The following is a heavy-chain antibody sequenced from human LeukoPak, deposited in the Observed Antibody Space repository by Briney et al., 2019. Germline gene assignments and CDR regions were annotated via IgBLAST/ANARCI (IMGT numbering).Heavy chain of an antibody. V-gene: IGHV3-30*18. Sequence: PGGSLRLSCAASGFIFSTHGIHWGRQAPGKGLEWVSLISYDGSKKYYADSVKGRFTISRDNSKSTLYLQLNSLRAEDTAVYYCVKDRHFYGAGTYYNLDYWGQGTLVTVSS. CDR3: VKDRHFYGAGTYYNLDY. CDR1: GFIFSTHG. J-gene: IGHJ4*02. D-gene: IGHD3-10*01. CDR2: ISYDGSKK.